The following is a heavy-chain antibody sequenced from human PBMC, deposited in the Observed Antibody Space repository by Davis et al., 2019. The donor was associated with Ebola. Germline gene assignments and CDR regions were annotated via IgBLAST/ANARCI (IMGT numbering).Heavy chain of an antibody. D-gene: IGHD6-6*01. CDR1: GFTFSSYA. V-gene: IGHV3-30*14. CDR2: ISYDGSNK. CDR3: ARDGIAARHDY. J-gene: IGHJ4*02. Sequence: GGSLRLSCAASGFTFSSYAMHWVRQAPGKGLEWVAVISYDGSNKYYADSVKGRFTISRDNSKNTLYLQMNSLRAEDTAVYYCARDGIAARHDYWGQGTLVTVSS.